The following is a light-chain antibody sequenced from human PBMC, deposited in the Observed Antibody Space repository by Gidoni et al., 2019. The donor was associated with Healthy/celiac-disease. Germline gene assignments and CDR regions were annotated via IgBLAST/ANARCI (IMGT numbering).Light chain of an antibody. CDR1: QSVSSN. Sequence: EIVMTQSPATLSVSPGERATLSCRASQSVSSNLAWYQQKPGPAPRLLIYGASTRATGIPARFRGSGSGTEFTLTISSLQSEDFAVYYCQQYNNWLPVTFGGXTKVEIK. CDR2: GAS. V-gene: IGKV3-15*01. CDR3: QQYNNWLPVT. J-gene: IGKJ4*01.